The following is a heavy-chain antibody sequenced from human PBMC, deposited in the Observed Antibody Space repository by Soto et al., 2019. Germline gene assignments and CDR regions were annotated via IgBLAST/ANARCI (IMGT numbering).Heavy chain of an antibody. D-gene: IGHD6-19*01. CDR1: GLIFSDYH. J-gene: IGHJ6*02. Sequence: EVQLVESGGGLVQPGGSLRLSCAASGLIFSDYHMDWVRQAPGKGLEWVGRIRRKANSYTTEYAASVKGRSTISRDDSKNSLYSPMNSLKTEDSAVYYCAMLGGWTGGTNDMDVWGQGTTVTVSS. CDR2: IRRKANSYTT. CDR3: AMLGGWTGGTNDMDV. V-gene: IGHV3-72*01.